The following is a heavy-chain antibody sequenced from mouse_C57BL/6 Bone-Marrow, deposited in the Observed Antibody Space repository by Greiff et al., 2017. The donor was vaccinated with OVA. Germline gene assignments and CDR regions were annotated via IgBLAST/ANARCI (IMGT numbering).Heavy chain of an antibody. V-gene: IGHV1-15*01. J-gene: IGHJ2*01. D-gene: IGHD1-1*01. CDR3: TSGTTGDY. CDR2: IDPETGGT. CDR1: GYTFTDYE. Sequence: VKLMESGAELVRPGASVTLSCKASGYTFTDYEMHWVKQTPVHGLEWIGAIDPETGGTAYNQKFKGKAILTADKSSSTAYMELRSLTSEDSAVYYCTSGTTGDYWGQGTTLTVSS.